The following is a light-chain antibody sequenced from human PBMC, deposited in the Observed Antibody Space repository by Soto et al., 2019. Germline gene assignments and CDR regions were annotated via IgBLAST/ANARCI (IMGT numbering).Light chain of an antibody. CDR3: LSFDSSLGVV. CDR2: GNT. J-gene: IGLJ2*01. Sequence: QSVLTQPPSVSGAPGQRVTIPCTGRSSNIGAGYDVPWYQQLPGRAPKLLIYGNTNRPSGVPDRFSGSKSGTSASLAITGLQAEDEADYYCLSFDSSLGVVFGGGTKLTVL. CDR1: SSNIGAGYD. V-gene: IGLV1-40*01.